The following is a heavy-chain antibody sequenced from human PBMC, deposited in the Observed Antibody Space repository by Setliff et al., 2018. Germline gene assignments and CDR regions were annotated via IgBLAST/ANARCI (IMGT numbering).Heavy chain of an antibody. CDR1: GDSISRSTYY. D-gene: IGHD3-10*01. CDR2: VDHSGNT. J-gene: IGHJ6*03. Sequence: PSETLSLTCTVSGDSISRSTYYWGWIRQSPGKGLDWIGTVDHSGNTFYNPSLKSRVTISVDTSRNQLSLKLTSVSAADTAIYYCARSSYYASGNSHNYYMDVWGKGTAVTVSS. CDR3: ARSSYYASGNSHNYYMDV. V-gene: IGHV4-39*01.